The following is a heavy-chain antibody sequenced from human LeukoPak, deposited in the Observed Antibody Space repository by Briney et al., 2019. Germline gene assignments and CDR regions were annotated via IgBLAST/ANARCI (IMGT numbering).Heavy chain of an antibody. Sequence: SETLSLTCAVYGGSFSGHYWSWIRQPPGKGLEWIGEINHSGSTNYNPSLKSRVTISVDTSKNQFSLKLSSVTAADTAVYYCASIYYDYVWGSYRQYNWFDPWGQGTLVTVSS. V-gene: IGHV4-34*01. CDR3: ASIYYDYVWGSYRQYNWFDP. D-gene: IGHD3-16*02. CDR2: INHSGST. J-gene: IGHJ5*02. CDR1: GGSFSGHY.